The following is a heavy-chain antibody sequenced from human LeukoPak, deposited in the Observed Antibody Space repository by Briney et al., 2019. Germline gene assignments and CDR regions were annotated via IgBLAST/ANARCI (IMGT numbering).Heavy chain of an antibody. CDR3: ARRYSSSWYNWFDP. CDR1: GGSISSSNW. CDR2: IYHSGST. D-gene: IGHD6-13*01. J-gene: IGHJ5*02. V-gene: IGHV4-4*02. Sequence: SGTLSLTCAVSGGSISSSNWWSWVRQPPGKGLEWIGEIYHSGSTNYNPSLKSRVTISVDKSTNQFSLELSSVTAADTAVYYCARRYSSSWYNWFDPWGQGTLVTVSS.